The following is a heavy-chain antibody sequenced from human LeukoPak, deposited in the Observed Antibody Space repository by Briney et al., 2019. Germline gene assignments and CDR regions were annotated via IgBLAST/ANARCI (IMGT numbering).Heavy chain of an antibody. CDR1: GGSISSSSYY. CDR2: IYYSGST. CDR3: ARDRVVVGATNYYYGMDV. V-gene: IGHV4-39*02. Sequence: SETLSLTCTVSGGSISSSSYYWGWIRQPPGKGLEWIGSIYYSGSTYYNPSLKSRVTISVDTSKNHFSLKLSSVTAADTAVYYCARDRVVVGATNYYYGMDVWGQGATVTVSS. J-gene: IGHJ6*02. D-gene: IGHD2-15*01.